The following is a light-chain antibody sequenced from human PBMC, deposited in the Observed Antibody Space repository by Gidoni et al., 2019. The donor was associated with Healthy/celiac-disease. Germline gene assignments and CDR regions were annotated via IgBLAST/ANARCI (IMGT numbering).Light chain of an antibody. Sequence: EIVLTQSPATLSLSPGERATLSCRASQSVSSYLAWYQLKPGQAPRLLIYDASNRATGIPARFSGSGSGTDFTLTISILEPEDFAVYYCQQRSNWLTFGGGTKVEIK. V-gene: IGKV3-11*01. CDR2: DAS. J-gene: IGKJ4*01. CDR1: QSVSSY. CDR3: QQRSNWLT.